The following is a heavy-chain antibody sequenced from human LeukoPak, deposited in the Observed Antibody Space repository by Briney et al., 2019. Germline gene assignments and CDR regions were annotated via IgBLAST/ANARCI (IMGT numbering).Heavy chain of an antibody. CDR3: ARADYYGSGSYYSWFDP. J-gene: IGHJ5*02. V-gene: IGHV1-69*13. Sequence: SVKVSCKASGGTLSSYAISWVRRAPGQGLEWMGGIIPIFGTANYAQKFQGRVTITADESTSTAYMELSSLRSEDTAVYYCARADYYGSGSYYSWFDPWGQGTLVTVSS. D-gene: IGHD3-10*01. CDR2: IIPIFGTA. CDR1: GGTLSSYA.